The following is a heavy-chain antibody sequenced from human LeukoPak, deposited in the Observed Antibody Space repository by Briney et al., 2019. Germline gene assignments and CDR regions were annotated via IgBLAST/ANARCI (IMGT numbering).Heavy chain of an antibody. Sequence: GGSLRLSCAASGFTFSSYSMNWVRQAPGKGLEWVSSISSSSSYIYYADSVKGRFTISRDNAKNSLYLQMNSLRAEDTALYYCARLRGYDFWSGFEYWGQGTLVTVSS. J-gene: IGHJ4*02. CDR2: ISSSSSYI. CDR3: ARLRGYDFWSGFEY. V-gene: IGHV3-21*04. D-gene: IGHD3-3*01. CDR1: GFTFSSYS.